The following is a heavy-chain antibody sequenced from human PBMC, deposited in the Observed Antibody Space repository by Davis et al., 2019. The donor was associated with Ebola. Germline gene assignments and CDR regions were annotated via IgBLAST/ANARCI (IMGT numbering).Heavy chain of an antibody. CDR1: GGSISSGGYY. CDR2: IYYSGST. D-gene: IGHD1-14*01. V-gene: IGHV4-31*03. Sequence: MPSETLSLTCTVSGGSISSGGYYWSWIRQHPGKGLEWIGYIYYSGSTYYNPSLKGRVTISVDTSKNQFSLKLSSVTAADTAAYYCARVYTHNWFDPWGQGTLVTVSS. CDR3: ARVYTHNWFDP. J-gene: IGHJ5*02.